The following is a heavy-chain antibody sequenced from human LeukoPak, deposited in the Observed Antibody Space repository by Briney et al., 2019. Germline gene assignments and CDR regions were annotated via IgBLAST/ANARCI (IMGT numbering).Heavy chain of an antibody. V-gene: IGHV3-33*01. Sequence: GGSLRLSCAASGFTFSSHGMHWVRQAPGKGLEWVAVIWYDGSNKYYADSVKGRFTISRDNSKNTLYLQMNSLRAEDTAVYYCARSSYDILTGYPWGYYFDYWGQGTLVTVSS. CDR1: GFTFSSHG. D-gene: IGHD3-9*01. CDR3: ARSSYDILTGYPWGYYFDY. J-gene: IGHJ4*02. CDR2: IWYDGSNK.